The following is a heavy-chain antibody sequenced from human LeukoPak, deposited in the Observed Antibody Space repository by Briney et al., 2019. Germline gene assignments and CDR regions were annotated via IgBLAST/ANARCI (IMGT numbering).Heavy chain of an antibody. V-gene: IGHV4-39*07. Sequence: SETLSLTCTVSGGSISSSSYYWGWIRQPPGKGLEWIGSIYYSGSTYCNPSLKSRVTISVDTSKNQFSLKLSSVTAADTAVYYCARVGGDDSSGYYYVRYYYYYMDVWGKGTTVTVSS. CDR2: IYYSGST. CDR1: GGSISSSSYY. D-gene: IGHD3-22*01. J-gene: IGHJ6*03. CDR3: ARVGGDDSSGYYYVRYYYYYMDV.